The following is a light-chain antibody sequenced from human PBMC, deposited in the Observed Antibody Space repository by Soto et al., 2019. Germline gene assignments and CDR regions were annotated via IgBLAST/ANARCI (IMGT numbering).Light chain of an antibody. CDR1: SSDVGSYDL. V-gene: IGLV2-23*02. CDR2: EVT. Sequence: QSALTQPASVSGSPGQSITISCTGTSSDVGSYDLVSWYQQHPGEGPKLLIYEVTERPSGVSIRFSGSKSDYTASLTISGLQAEDEGDYYCSSYAGRGVGVFGGGTKLTVL. J-gene: IGLJ2*01. CDR3: SSYAGRGVGV.